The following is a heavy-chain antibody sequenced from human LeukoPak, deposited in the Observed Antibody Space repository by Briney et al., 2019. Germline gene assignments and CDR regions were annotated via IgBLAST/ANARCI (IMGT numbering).Heavy chain of an antibody. Sequence: GGSLRLSCAASGFTFSSYAMHWVRQAPGKGLEWVAVISYDGSNKYYADSVKGRFTISRDKSKNTLYLQMNSLRAEDTAVYYCARINSNTYSGSSMDFDYWGQGTLVTVSS. CDR2: ISYDGSNK. D-gene: IGHD1-26*01. J-gene: IGHJ4*02. V-gene: IGHV3-30-3*01. CDR1: GFTFSSYA. CDR3: ARINSNTYSGSSMDFDY.